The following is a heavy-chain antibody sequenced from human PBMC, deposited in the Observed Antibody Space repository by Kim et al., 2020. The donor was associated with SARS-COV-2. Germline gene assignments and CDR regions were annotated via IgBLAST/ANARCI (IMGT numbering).Heavy chain of an antibody. CDR1: GGTFSSYA. V-gene: IGHV1-69*13. CDR2: IIPIFGTA. J-gene: IGHJ6*02. Sequence: SVKVSCKASGGTFSSYAISWVRQAPGQGLEWMGGIIPIFGTANYAQKFQGRVTITADESTSTAYMELSSLRSEDTAVYYCAGAVYYYYGMDVWGQGTTVTVSS. CDR3: AGAVYYYYGMDV.